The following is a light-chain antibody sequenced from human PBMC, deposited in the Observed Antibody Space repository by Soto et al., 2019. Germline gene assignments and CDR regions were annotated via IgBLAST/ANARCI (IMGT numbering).Light chain of an antibody. CDR2: ETS. V-gene: IGKV3-20*01. Sequence: IVLTQSPGTLSLSPGESATLSCRASQSVTNYLAWYQQKPGQAPRFLMYETSTRATGIPDRFRGSGSGTDFTLIISRLEPEDFALYYCQQYAASPYTVGQGPKREI. CDR3: QQYAASPYT. CDR1: QSVTNY. J-gene: IGKJ2*01.